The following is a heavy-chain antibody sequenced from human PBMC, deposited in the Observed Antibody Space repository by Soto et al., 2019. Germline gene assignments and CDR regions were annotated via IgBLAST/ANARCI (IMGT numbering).Heavy chain of an antibody. CDR2: IIPIFGTA. V-gene: IGHV1-69*13. CDR1: GGTFSSYA. Sequence: ASVKVSCKASGGTFSSYAISWVRQAPGQGLGWMGGIIPIFGTANYAQKFQGRVTITADESTSTAYMELSSLRSEDTAVYYCARKRYCSGGSCTVYYYYNGMDVWGQGTTVTVSS. J-gene: IGHJ6*02. CDR3: ARKRYCSGGSCTVYYYYNGMDV. D-gene: IGHD2-15*01.